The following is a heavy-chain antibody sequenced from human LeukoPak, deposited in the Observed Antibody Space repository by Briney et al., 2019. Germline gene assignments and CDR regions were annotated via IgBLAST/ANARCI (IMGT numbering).Heavy chain of an antibody. D-gene: IGHD3-10*01. CDR2: ISYDGSNK. CDR1: GFTFSSYA. CDR3: ARDILLYYYYYMDV. Sequence: GGSLRLSCAASGFTFSSYAMHWVRQAPGKGLEWVAVISYDGSNKYYADSVKGRFTISRDNSKNTLYLQMNSLRAEDTAVYYCARDILLYYYYYMDVWGKGTTVTISS. J-gene: IGHJ6*03. V-gene: IGHV3-30*04.